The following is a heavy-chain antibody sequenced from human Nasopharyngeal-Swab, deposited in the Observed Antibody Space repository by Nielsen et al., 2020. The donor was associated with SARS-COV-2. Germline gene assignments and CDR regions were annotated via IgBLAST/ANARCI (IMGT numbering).Heavy chain of an antibody. Sequence: GESLKISCGASGFTFSSYTMSWVRQAPGRGLEWVSAITGGGDATNYADSVRGRFTISRDNSKSTLYLQMNSLRAEDTAEYFCAKDGVRLNGIDVWGQGTTVTVSS. CDR1: GFTFSSYT. CDR2: ITGGGDAT. CDR3: AKDGVRLNGIDV. V-gene: IGHV3-23*01. J-gene: IGHJ6*02. D-gene: IGHD3-16*01.